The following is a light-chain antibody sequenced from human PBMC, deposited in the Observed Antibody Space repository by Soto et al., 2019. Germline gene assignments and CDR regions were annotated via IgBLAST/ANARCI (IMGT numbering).Light chain of an antibody. V-gene: IGLV1-44*01. Sequence: QSVLTQPPSASGTPGQRVTISCSGSSSNIGSNTVNWYQQLPGTAPKLLIYSNNQRPSGVPDRFSGSKSGTSASRAISGLQSGDAADYYCAAWDDSLNGWVFGGGTKVTVL. CDR2: SNN. J-gene: IGLJ3*02. CDR3: AAWDDSLNGWV. CDR1: SSNIGSNT.